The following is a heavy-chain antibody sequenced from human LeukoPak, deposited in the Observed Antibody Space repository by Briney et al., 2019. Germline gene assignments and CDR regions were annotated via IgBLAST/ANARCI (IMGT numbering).Heavy chain of an antibody. Sequence: GASVKVSCKASGYTFSGYYTHWVRQAPGQGLEWVGRINGNSGGTNYAQKFQGRVTMTRDTSISTAYMELRRLRSDDTAVYYCARDVYGSNWFDPWGQGTLVTVSS. CDR2: INGNSGGT. CDR3: ARDVYGSNWFDP. CDR1: GYTFSGYY. D-gene: IGHD3-10*01. J-gene: IGHJ5*02. V-gene: IGHV1-2*06.